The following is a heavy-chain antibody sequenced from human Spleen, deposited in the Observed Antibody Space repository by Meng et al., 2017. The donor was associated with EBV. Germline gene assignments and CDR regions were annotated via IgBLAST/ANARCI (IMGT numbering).Heavy chain of an antibody. Sequence: HGQLAESGPGLLKPSQTLSLTCTVSGGSVSSGSYYWSWIRQPPGKGLEWIGYMHYTGITHYNPSLKSRVTISVDTSKNQFSLKLSSVTAADTAVYYCARLVYVDTTMVTAIDYWGQGTLVTVSS. D-gene: IGHD5-18*01. CDR1: GGSVSSGSYY. J-gene: IGHJ4*02. CDR3: ARLVYVDTTMVTAIDY. CDR2: MHYTGIT. V-gene: IGHV4-61*01.